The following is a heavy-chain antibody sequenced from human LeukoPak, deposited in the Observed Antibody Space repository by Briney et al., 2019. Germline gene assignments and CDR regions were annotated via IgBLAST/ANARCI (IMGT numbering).Heavy chain of an antibody. CDR3: ARHWVDKAMDNYAFDI. D-gene: IGHD5-18*01. V-gene: IGHV4-59*08. CDR2: IYYSESA. Sequence: SETLSLTCTVSGGSISSYYWSWIRQPPGKGLEWIGYIYYSESANYNPSLKSRVTISVDTSKNQFSLKLSSVTAADTAVYYCARHWVDKAMDNYAFDIWGQGTMVTISS. CDR1: GGSISSYY. J-gene: IGHJ3*02.